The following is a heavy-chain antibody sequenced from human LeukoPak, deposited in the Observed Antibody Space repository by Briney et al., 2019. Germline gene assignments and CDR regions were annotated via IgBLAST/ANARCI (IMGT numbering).Heavy chain of an antibody. Sequence: GGSLRLSCAASGFTFSSYAMNWVRQAPGKGLEWVSYISGTGHTIYYADSVKGRFTLSRDNAKNSLYLQMKSLRVEDTALYYCAREESDAFDIWGQGTLITVSS. D-gene: IGHD3-10*01. CDR3: AREESDAFDI. CDR2: ISGTGHTI. CDR1: GFTFSSYA. J-gene: IGHJ3*02. V-gene: IGHV3-48*03.